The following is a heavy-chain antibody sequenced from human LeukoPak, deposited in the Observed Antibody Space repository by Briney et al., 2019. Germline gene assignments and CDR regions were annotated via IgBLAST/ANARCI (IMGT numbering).Heavy chain of an antibody. CDR3: AKDIKVTHGAFDI. Sequence: PGRSLRLSCAASGFTFYDYAMHWVRQAPGKGLEWVSGISWNSGSIGYADSVKGRFTISRDNAKNSLYLQMNSLRAEDTALYYCAKDIKVTHGAFDIWGQGTMVTVSS. D-gene: IGHD2-21*02. J-gene: IGHJ3*02. CDR2: ISWNSGSI. V-gene: IGHV3-9*01. CDR1: GFTFYDYA.